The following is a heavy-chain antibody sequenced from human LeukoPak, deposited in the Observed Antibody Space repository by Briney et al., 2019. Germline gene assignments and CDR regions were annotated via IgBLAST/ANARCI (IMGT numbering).Heavy chain of an antibody. CDR3: ARARRVYSSSWYDAFDI. CDR1: GGSISSYY. J-gene: IGHJ3*02. D-gene: IGHD6-13*01. Sequence: SETLSLTCTASGGSISSYYWSWIRQPPGKGLEWIGYIFYSGSTNFNPSLKSRVTMSVDTSKNQFSLKLSSVTAADTAVYYCARARRVYSSSWYDAFDIWGQGTMVTVSS. CDR2: IFYSGST. V-gene: IGHV4-59*01.